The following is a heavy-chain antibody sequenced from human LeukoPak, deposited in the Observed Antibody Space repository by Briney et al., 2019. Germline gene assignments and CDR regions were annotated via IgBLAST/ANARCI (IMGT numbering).Heavy chain of an antibody. V-gene: IGHV4-34*01. CDR2: INHSGST. D-gene: IGHD3-10*01. J-gene: IGHJ6*02. CDR1: GGSFSGYY. Sequence: SETLSLTCAVYGGSFSGYYWSWIRQPPGKGLEWIGEINHSGSTNYNPSLKSRVTISVDTSKNQFSLKLSSVTAADTAVYYCARRLLWFGELGTNYYYYYGMDVWGQGTTVTVSS. CDR3: ARRLLWFGELGTNYYYYYGMDV.